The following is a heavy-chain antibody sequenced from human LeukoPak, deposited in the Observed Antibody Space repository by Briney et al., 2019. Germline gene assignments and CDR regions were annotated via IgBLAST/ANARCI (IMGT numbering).Heavy chain of an antibody. CDR3: ARGGYYDSSGYYPTVFDY. D-gene: IGHD3-22*01. V-gene: IGHV1-8*03. CDR1: GYTFTSYD. J-gene: IGHJ4*02. Sequence: ASVKVSCKASGYTFTSYDINWVRQATGQGLEWMGWMNPNSGNTGYAQKFQGRVTITRNTSISTAYMELSSLRSEDTAVYYCARGGYYDSSGYYPTVFDYWGQGTLVTVSS. CDR2: MNPNSGNT.